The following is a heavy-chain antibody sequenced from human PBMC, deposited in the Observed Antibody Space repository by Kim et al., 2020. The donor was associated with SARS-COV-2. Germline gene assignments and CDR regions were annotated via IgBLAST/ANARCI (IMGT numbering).Heavy chain of an antibody. Sequence: SVKVSCKASGGTFSSYAISWVRQAPGQGLEWMGRIIPILGIANYAQKFQGRVTITADKSTSTAYMELSSLRSEDTAVYYCARVWADDFWRNTNQGSMDVWGKGTTVTVSS. V-gene: IGHV1-69*04. CDR2: IIPILGIA. J-gene: IGHJ6*03. CDR1: GGTFSSYA. CDR3: ARVWADDFWRNTNQGSMDV. D-gene: IGHD3-3*01.